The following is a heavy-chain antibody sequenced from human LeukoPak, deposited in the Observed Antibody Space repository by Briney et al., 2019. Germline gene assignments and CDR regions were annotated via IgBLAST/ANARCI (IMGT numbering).Heavy chain of an antibody. CDR2: IYYTGST. J-gene: IGHJ4*02. CDR3: ARGVVAAPQTFDY. D-gene: IGHD2-15*01. Sequence: SETLSLTCTVSGGSISSYYWSWIRQPPGKGLEWIGYIYYTGSTNYNPSLKSRVTISVDTSKNQFSLKLSSVTAADTAVYYCARGVVAAPQTFDYWGQGTLVTVSS. V-gene: IGHV4-59*01. CDR1: GGSISSYY.